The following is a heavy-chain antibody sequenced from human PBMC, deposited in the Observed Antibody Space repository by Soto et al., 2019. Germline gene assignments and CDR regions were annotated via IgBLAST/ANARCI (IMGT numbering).Heavy chain of an antibody. CDR3: ARRRGIAAAYYYYYYMDV. V-gene: IGHV4-39*01. Sequence: SETLSLTCTVPGGSISSSSYYWGWIRQPPGKGLEWIGSIYYSGSTYYNPSLKSRVTISVDTSKNQFSLKLSSVTAADTAVYYCARRRGIAAAYYYYYYMDVWGKGTTVTVSS. CDR1: GGSISSSSYY. CDR2: IYYSGST. J-gene: IGHJ6*03. D-gene: IGHD6-13*01.